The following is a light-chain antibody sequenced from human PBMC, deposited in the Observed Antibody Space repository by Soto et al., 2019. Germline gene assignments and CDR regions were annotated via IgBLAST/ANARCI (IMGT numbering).Light chain of an antibody. CDR1: QIINRW. Sequence: DIQMTQSPSTLSASVGDRVTITCRASQIINRWLAWYQQRPGKAPNLLIHKASTLEVGVPSRFSGSASGTEFTLTISSLQPDDFAVYFCLQYKVYPLSFGGGTKVEIK. V-gene: IGKV1-5*03. CDR2: KAS. CDR3: LQYKVYPLS. J-gene: IGKJ4*01.